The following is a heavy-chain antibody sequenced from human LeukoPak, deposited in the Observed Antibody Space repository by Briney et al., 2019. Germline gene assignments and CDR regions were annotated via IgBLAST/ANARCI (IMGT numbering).Heavy chain of an antibody. CDR3: AKSHLPNSYSGTYYCDY. D-gene: IGHD1-26*01. Sequence: PGGSLRLSCAPSGFTFTSYGMRSVRQTPAERLERVAFILYDESKTFYGDSVKGRFTVSRDNSKKTLYLQMNSLRGEDTAVYYCAKSHLPNSYSGTYYCDYWGQGTQVTVSS. CDR2: ILYDESKT. J-gene: IGHJ4*02. CDR1: GFTFTSYG. V-gene: IGHV3-30*02.